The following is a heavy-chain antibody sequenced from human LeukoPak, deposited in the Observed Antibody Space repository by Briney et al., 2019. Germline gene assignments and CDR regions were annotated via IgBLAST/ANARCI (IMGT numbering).Heavy chain of an antibody. CDR3: ARGRYSGDFDY. V-gene: IGHV4-34*01. CDR1: GGSFSGYY. D-gene: IGHD5-12*01. CDR2: INHSGST. Sequence: SETLSLTCAVYGGSFSGYYWSWIRQPPGKGLEWIGEINHSGSTNYNPSLKSRVTISVDTSKNQFSLKLSSVTAADTAAYYCARGRYSGDFDYWGQGTLVTVSS. J-gene: IGHJ4*02.